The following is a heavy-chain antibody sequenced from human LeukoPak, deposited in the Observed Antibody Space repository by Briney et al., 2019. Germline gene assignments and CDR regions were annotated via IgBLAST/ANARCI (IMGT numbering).Heavy chain of an antibody. CDR3: LTCVGITSCYMH. J-gene: IGHJ4*02. Sequence: PGGTLRLSCAASGFTFSSYGMHWVRQPPGKGLEWVAFIRYDGSNKYYADSVKGRFTISRDNSKNTLYLQMNSLRAEDTAVYYRLTCVGITSCYMHWGQGTLVTVSS. CDR1: GFTFSSYG. V-gene: IGHV3-30*02. D-gene: IGHD2-2*02. CDR2: IRYDGSNK.